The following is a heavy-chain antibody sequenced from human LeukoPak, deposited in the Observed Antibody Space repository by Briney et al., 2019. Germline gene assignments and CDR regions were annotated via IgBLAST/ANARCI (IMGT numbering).Heavy chain of an antibody. Sequence: GGSLRLSCAASGFTFSSYAMTWVRQAPGKGLEWVSAITSGGLTFYADSVKGRFTISRDNSINTLYLQMNSLRADDTAVYYCAKVGGSYYELDYWGQGTLVTVSS. CDR1: GFTFSSYA. D-gene: IGHD1-26*01. CDR3: AKVGGSYYELDY. V-gene: IGHV3-23*01. J-gene: IGHJ4*02. CDR2: ITSGGLT.